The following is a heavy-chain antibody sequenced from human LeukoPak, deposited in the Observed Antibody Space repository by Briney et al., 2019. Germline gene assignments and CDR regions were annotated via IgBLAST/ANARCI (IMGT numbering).Heavy chain of an antibody. V-gene: IGHV3-21*01. J-gene: IGHJ4*02. CDR1: RFTFSSYI. CDR3: AALTGPFFDY. D-gene: IGHD1-14*01. CDR2: ISSSSSYI. Sequence: GGSLRLSCAASRFTFSSYIMKWVRQAPGKGLEWVSSISSSSSYIYYADSVKGRFTISRDNAKNSLYLQMNSLRAEDTAVYYCAALTGPFFDYWGQGTLVTVSS.